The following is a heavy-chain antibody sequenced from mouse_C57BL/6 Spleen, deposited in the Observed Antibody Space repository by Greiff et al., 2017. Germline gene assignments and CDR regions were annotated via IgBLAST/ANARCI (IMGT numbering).Heavy chain of an antibody. Sequence: VQLQQPGAELVKPGASVKLSCKASGYTFTSYWMHWVKQRPGRGLEWIGRIDPNSGGTKYNEKFKSKATLTVDNASSTAYMQLRSLTSEDSAVYDCARQSVDGYDGFAYWGQGTLVTVSA. CDR3: ARQSVDGYDGFAY. J-gene: IGHJ3*01. D-gene: IGHD2-2*01. V-gene: IGHV1-72*01. CDR1: GYTFTSYW. CDR2: IDPNSGGT.